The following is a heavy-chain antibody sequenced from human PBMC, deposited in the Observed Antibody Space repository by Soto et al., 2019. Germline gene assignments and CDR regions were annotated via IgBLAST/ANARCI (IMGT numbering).Heavy chain of an antibody. V-gene: IGHV3-53*01. CDR1: GFTVSSNY. CDR3: ARGIGGGRGRFDP. CDR2: IYSGGNT. D-gene: IGHD2-15*01. J-gene: IGHJ5*02. Sequence: DVQVEESGGGLIQPGGSLRLSCAASGFTVSSNYMSWVRQAPGKGLEWVSIIYSGGNTYFADSVKGRFTFSRDNSKNTLYLQMNSLRVEDTAVYYCARGIGGGRGRFDPWGQGTLVTVSS.